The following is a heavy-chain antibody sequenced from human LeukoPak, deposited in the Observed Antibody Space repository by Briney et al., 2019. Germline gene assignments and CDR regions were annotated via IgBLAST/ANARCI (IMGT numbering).Heavy chain of an antibody. CDR3: PRWPLWFSAIDI. CDR1: GYTFTSYD. D-gene: IGHD3-10*01. Sequence: GAAVNVSCKASGYTFTSYDINWVRQATGQGVEGVGWMNPNNGEIGYAQKFQGRANMTRNTSINTAYKELSSLRSEDTDVYYCPRWPLWFSAIDIWGQGTMVTVSS. V-gene: IGHV1-8*01. CDR2: MNPNNGEI. J-gene: IGHJ3*02.